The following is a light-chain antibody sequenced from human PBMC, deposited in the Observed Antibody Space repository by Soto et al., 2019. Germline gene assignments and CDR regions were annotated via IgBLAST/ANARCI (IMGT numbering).Light chain of an antibody. V-gene: IGLV2-23*01. Sequence: QSALTQPASVSGSPGQSITISCTGTSSDVGSYNLVSWYQQHPGKAPKLMIYEGSKRPSGVSNRFSGSKSGNTASLTISGLQDEDDADYYCCSYAGSSTHVVFGGGTKVTVL. CDR1: SSDVGSYNL. CDR2: EGS. J-gene: IGLJ2*01. CDR3: CSYAGSSTHVV.